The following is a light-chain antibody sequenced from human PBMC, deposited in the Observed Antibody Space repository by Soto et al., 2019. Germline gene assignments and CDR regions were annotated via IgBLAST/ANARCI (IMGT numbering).Light chain of an antibody. CDR1: QSVSSNY. J-gene: IGKJ1*01. Sequence: IVMPQSPATLSVSPGERATLSCRASQSVSSNYLGWYQQRPGQAPRLLIYGASNRATGIPDRFSGSGSGTDFTLTISRLEPEDFAVYYCQQYGSSGTFGQGTKVDIK. CDR3: QQYGSSGT. CDR2: GAS. V-gene: IGKV3-20*01.